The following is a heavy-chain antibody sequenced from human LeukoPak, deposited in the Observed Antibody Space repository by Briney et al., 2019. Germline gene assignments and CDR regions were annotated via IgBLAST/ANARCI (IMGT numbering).Heavy chain of an antibody. J-gene: IGHJ4*02. Sequence: QAGGSLRLSCAASGFTFNSYGMHWVRQAPGKGLEWVAFIRYDGSNKYYADSVKGRFTISGDNSKNTLYLQMNSLRAEDTAVYYCAKDRIAAVYYFDYWGQGTLVTVSS. V-gene: IGHV3-30*02. D-gene: IGHD6-6*01. CDR1: GFTFNSYG. CDR2: IRYDGSNK. CDR3: AKDRIAAVYYFDY.